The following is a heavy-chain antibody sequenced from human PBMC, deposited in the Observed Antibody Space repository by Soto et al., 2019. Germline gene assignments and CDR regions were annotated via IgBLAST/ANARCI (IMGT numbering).Heavy chain of an antibody. D-gene: IGHD3-10*01. CDR3: ARSPLWFGDQLQEGYYYYMDV. Sequence: PGGSLRLSCAASGFTFSSYGMHWVRQAPGKGLEWVAVIWYDGSNKYYADSVKGRFTISRDNSKNTLYLQMNSLRAEDTAVYYCARSPLWFGDQLQEGYYYYMDVWGKGTTVTVSS. CDR1: GFTFSSYG. V-gene: IGHV3-33*01. CDR2: IWYDGSNK. J-gene: IGHJ6*03.